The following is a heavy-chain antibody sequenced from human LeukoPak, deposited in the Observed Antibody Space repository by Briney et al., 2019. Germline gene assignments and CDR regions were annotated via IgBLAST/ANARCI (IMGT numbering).Heavy chain of an antibody. CDR1: GGSITSSNYY. Sequence: SETLSLTCTVSGGSITSSNYYWGWIRQPPGKGLEWVVSIYYSGTTYHNPSVKSRVTISVDTSENRFSLRLNSVTAADTAVYYCTAFYYDSSGYLRFDPWGQGALVTVSS. V-gene: IGHV4-39*01. D-gene: IGHD3-22*01. CDR3: TAFYYDSSGYLRFDP. J-gene: IGHJ5*02. CDR2: IYYSGTT.